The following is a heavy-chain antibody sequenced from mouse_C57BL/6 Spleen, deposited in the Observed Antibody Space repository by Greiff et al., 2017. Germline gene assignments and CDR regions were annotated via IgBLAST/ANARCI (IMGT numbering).Heavy chain of an antibody. Sequence: VQLQQSVAELVRPGASVKLSCKASGYTFTDYYINWVKQRPGQGLEWIARIYPGSGNTYYNEKFKGKATLTAEKSSSTAYMQLSSLTSEDSAVYFCARWGDYDGFAYWGQGTLVTVSA. CDR3: ARWGDYDGFAY. J-gene: IGHJ3*01. D-gene: IGHD2-4*01. CDR1: GYTFTDYY. V-gene: IGHV1-76*01. CDR2: IYPGSGNT.